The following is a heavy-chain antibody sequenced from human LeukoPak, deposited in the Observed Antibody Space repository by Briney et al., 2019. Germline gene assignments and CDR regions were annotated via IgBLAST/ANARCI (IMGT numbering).Heavy chain of an antibody. J-gene: IGHJ5*02. CDR2: INHSGST. D-gene: IGHD2-2*01. CDR3: ARNIKNRYCSSTSCSPFDP. V-gene: IGHV4-34*01. Sequence: SETLSLTCAVYGGSFSGYHWSWIRQPPGKGLEWIGEINHSGSTNYNASLKSRVTISVDTSKNQFSLKLSSVTAADTAVYYCARNIKNRYCSSTSCSPFDPWGQGTLVTVSS. CDR1: GGSFSGYH.